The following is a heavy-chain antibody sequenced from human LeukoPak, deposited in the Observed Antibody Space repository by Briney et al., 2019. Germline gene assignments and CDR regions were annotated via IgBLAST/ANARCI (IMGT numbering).Heavy chain of an antibody. CDR3: ARSPMATRRAFDY. CDR1: GFTFRSYW. CDR2: IKEDGSEK. V-gene: IGHV3-7*04. D-gene: IGHD3-10*01. J-gene: IGHJ4*02. Sequence: GGFLRLSCAVSGFTFRSYWMDWVRQAPGKGLEWVANIKEDGSEKNYVDSVKGRFTISRDNAKRTLYLQMNTLRAEDTAVYYCARSPMATRRAFDYWGQGTLVTVSS.